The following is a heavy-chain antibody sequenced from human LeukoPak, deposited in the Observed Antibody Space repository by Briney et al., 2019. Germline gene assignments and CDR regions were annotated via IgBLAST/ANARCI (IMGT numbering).Heavy chain of an antibody. CDR3: ARYSGNYGLDY. CDR1: GFTFSNYV. CDR2: IRYDGSSK. Sequence: GGSLRLSCAASGFTFSNYVIHWVRQPPGKGLDWVSLIRYDGSSKYYADSVRGRFTISRDNSKNTLYLQMNSLRAEDTAVYYCARYSGNYGLDYWGQGTLVTVSS. V-gene: IGHV3-30*02. J-gene: IGHJ4*02. D-gene: IGHD4-17*01.